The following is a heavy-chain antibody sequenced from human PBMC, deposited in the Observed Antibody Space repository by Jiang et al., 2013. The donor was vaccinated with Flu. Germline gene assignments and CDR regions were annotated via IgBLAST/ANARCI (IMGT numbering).Heavy chain of an antibody. CDR2: ISYDGSNK. D-gene: IGHD6-13*01. Sequence: QLVESGGGVVQPGRSLRLSCAASGFTFSSYGMHWVRQAPGKGLEWVAVISYDGSNKYYADSVKGRFTISRDNSKNTLYLQMNSLRAEDTAVYYCAKLYSSSWYYFDYWGQGTLVTVSS. CDR1: GFTFSSYG. J-gene: IGHJ4*02. V-gene: IGHV3-30*18. CDR3: AKLYSSSWYYFDY.